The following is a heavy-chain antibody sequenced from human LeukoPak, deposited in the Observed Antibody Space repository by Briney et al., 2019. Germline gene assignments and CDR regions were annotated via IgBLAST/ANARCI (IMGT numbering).Heavy chain of an antibody. Sequence: PSETLSLTCTVSGDSISSGDYYWSWIRQPAGKGLEWIGRIYTSGSTNYNPSLKSRVTMSVDTSKNQFSLKLSSVTAADTAVYYCARDNSPLWFGETTFGEFDPWGQGTLVTVSS. V-gene: IGHV4-61*02. CDR2: IYTSGST. CDR3: ARDNSPLWFGETTFGEFDP. CDR1: GDSISSGDYY. J-gene: IGHJ5*02. D-gene: IGHD3-10*01.